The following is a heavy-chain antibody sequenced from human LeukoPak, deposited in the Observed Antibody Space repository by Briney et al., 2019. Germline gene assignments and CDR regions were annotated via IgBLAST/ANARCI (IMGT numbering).Heavy chain of an antibody. CDR2: ISGSGGST. V-gene: IGHV3-23*01. Sequence: RQAPXXGLEXVSAISGSGGSTYYADSVKGRFTISRDNSKNTLYLQMNSLRAEDTAVYYCAKGGLGLVVPTDYWGQGTLVTVSS. D-gene: IGHD2-15*01. J-gene: IGHJ4*02. CDR3: AKGGLGLVVPTDY.